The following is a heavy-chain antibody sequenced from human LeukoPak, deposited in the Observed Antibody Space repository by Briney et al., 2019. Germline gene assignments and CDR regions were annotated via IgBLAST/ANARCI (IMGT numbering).Heavy chain of an antibody. CDR3: ARYEPLLRYFQH. D-gene: IGHD3-16*01. CDR2: MNPNSGNT. J-gene: IGHJ1*01. CDR1: GYTFTSYD. V-gene: IGHV1-8*01. Sequence: ASVKVSCKASGYTFTSYDINWVRQATGQGLEWMGWMNPNSGNTGFAQKFQGRVTMTRNTSISTAYMELTTLRSEDTAVYYCARYEPLLRYFQHWGQGTLVTVSA.